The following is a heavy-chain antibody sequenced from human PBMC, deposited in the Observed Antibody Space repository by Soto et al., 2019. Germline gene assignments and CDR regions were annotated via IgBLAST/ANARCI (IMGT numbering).Heavy chain of an antibody. V-gene: IGHV3-30-3*01. D-gene: IGHD6-13*01. CDR2: IPNTENKK. Sequence: QVHLEESGGGVVQPGTSLRLSCVASGFTFSSYGMHWVRQAPGKGLEWVAVIPNTENKKYYADSVKGRFTISRVNSQNTLFLQMDSLMSEDTAMYYCARTAGGRVRGALDIWGQGTMVTVS. CDR3: ARTAGGRVRGALDI. CDR1: GFTFSSYG. J-gene: IGHJ3*02.